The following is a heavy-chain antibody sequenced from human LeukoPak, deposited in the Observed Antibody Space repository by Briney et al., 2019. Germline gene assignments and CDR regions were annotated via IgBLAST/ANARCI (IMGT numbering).Heavy chain of an antibody. V-gene: IGHV4-4*07. J-gene: IGHJ5*02. CDR2: IYTSGST. CDR3: ARDAPYCSSTSCQGFDP. CDR1: GGSISSYY. Sequence: PSETLSLTCTVSGGSISSYYWSWLRQPAGKGLERIGRIYTSGSTNYNPSLKSRVTISVDKSKNQFSLKLSSVTAADTAVYYCARDAPYCSSTSCQGFDPWGQGTLVTVSS. D-gene: IGHD2-2*01.